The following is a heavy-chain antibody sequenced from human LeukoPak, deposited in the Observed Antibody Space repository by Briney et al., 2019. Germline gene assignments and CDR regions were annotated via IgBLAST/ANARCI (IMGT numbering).Heavy chain of an antibody. Sequence: SQTLSLTCTVSGGSISSGGYYWSWKRQHPGKGLGWIGYINYSGSTYYNPSLKSLVTISVDTSKNQFSLKLSSVTAADTAVYYCARVTGGLIDYWGQGTLVTVSS. D-gene: IGHD2-8*02. CDR1: GGSISSGGYY. CDR2: INYSGST. CDR3: ARVTGGLIDY. V-gene: IGHV4-31*01. J-gene: IGHJ4*02.